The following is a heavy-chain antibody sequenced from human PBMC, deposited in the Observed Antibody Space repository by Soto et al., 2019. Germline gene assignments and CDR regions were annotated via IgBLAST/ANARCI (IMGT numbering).Heavy chain of an antibody. Sequence: ASVKVSCKASGYTFTSYDIDWVRQATAQGLEWMGWMNPNSGNTGYAQKFQGRVTMTRNTSISTAYMELSSLRSEDTAVYYCARAPPYYDFWSGYYIRGVGSHYGMDVWGQGTTVTVSS. CDR2: MNPNSGNT. J-gene: IGHJ6*02. CDR1: GYTFTSYD. V-gene: IGHV1-8*01. D-gene: IGHD3-3*01. CDR3: ARAPPYYDFWSGYYIRGVGSHYGMDV.